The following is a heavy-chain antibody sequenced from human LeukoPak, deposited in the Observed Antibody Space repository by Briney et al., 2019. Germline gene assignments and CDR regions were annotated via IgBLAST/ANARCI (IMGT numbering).Heavy chain of an antibody. CDR1: GFTFSDFY. D-gene: IGHD2-15*01. V-gene: IGHV3-11*01. CDR2: ISSSGNTI. J-gene: IGHJ5*01. CDR3: ARGGGVSSTRGRFDS. Sequence: GGSLRLSCTASGFTFSDFYMNWIRQAPGKGLEWVSYISSSGNTIKYADSVKGRFTISRDNANNSLYLQMNSLRAEDTAVYYCARGGGVSSTRGRFDSWGQGTQVTVSS.